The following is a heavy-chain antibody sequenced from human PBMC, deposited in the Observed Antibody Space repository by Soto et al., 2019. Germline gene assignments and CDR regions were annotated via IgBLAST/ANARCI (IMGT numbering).Heavy chain of an antibody. Sequence: PSETLSLTCTVSGGSISSISDYWGWIRQPPGKGLEWIGSMYYSGSAYYNPSLERRVTISVDTSKNQFSLKLASVTAADTAVYYCARHAQGTGYCSAGTCSRFDYWGQGTQVTVSS. CDR1: GGSISSISDY. D-gene: IGHD2-15*01. CDR3: ARHAQGTGYCSAGTCSRFDY. CDR2: MYYSGSA. V-gene: IGHV4-39*01. J-gene: IGHJ4*02.